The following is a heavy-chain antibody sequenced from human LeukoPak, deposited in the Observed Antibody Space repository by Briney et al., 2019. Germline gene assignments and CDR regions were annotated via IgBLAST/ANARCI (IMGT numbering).Heavy chain of an antibody. D-gene: IGHD3-3*01. CDR2: IIPIFGTA. J-gene: IGHJ4*02. Sequence: GASVKVSCKASGGTFSSYAISWVRQAPGQGLEWMGGIIPIFGTANYAQKFQGRVTITADESTSTAYMELSSLRSEDTAVYYCARGARGYDFWSGYYLTFDYWGQGTLVTVSS. CDR1: GGTFSSYA. V-gene: IGHV1-69*13. CDR3: ARGARGYDFWSGYYLTFDY.